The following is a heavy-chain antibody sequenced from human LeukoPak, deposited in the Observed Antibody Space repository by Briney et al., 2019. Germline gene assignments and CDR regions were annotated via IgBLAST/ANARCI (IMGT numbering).Heavy chain of an antibody. Sequence: GGSLRLSCAASGFTFSSYSMNWVRQAPGKGLEWVSYISSSSSTIYYADSVKGRFTISRDNAKNSLYLQMNSLRAEDTAVYYCARDTDSSSWLDAFDIWGQGTTVTVSS. CDR3: ARDTDSSSWLDAFDI. V-gene: IGHV3-48*01. CDR2: ISSSSSTI. D-gene: IGHD6-13*01. CDR1: GFTFSSYS. J-gene: IGHJ3*02.